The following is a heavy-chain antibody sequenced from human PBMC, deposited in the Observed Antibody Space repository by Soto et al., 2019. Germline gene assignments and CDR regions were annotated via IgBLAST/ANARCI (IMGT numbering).Heavy chain of an antibody. D-gene: IGHD6-13*01. V-gene: IGHV1-2*04. CDR1: GYTFTGYY. CDR3: ARGGYERGIAAAGTHTQYYYYYGMDV. J-gene: IGHJ6*02. CDR2: INPNSGGT. Sequence: ASVKVSCKASGYTFTGYYMHGVRQAPGQGLEWMGWINPNSGGTNYAQKFQGWVTMTRDTSISTAYMELSRLRSDDTAVYYCARGGYERGIAAAGTHTQYYYYYGMDVWGQGTTVTVSS.